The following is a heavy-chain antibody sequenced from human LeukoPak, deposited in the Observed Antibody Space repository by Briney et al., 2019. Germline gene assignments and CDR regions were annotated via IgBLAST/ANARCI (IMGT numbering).Heavy chain of an antibody. J-gene: IGHJ3*02. V-gene: IGHV3-15*01. CDR2: VKSKADDGTT. CDR1: GFSFTNTW. Sequence: GGSLRLSCEASGFSFTNTWMSWVRQAPGKGLEWVGRVKSKADDGTTDYAAPVQGRFTISRDDSKNTLSLQMNSLKTEDTAFYYCATEGGSGSYYGDDAFDMWGQGTMVTVSS. CDR3: ATEGGSGSYYGDDAFDM. D-gene: IGHD3-10*01.